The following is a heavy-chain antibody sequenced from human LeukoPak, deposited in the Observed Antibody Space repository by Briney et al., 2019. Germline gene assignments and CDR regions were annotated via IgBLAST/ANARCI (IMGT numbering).Heavy chain of an antibody. CDR3: AKGTYDALDY. D-gene: IGHD1-1*01. V-gene: IGHV3-30*18. CDR1: GFTFIGYA. CDR2: ISNDGSTK. J-gene: IGHJ4*02. Sequence: GGSLRLSCAASGFTFIGYAVHWVRQAPGKGLEWVAVISNDGSTKYYADSVKGRFTISRDNSENTLFLLGSSLRAEDTAVYYCAKGTYDALDYWGQGTLVTVSS.